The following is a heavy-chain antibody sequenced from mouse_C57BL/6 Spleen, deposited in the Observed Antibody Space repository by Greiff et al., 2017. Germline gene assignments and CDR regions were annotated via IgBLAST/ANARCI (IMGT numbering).Heavy chain of an antibody. CDR3: ARSAPLYYGSGSLAY. Sequence: VKLQQPGAELVMPGASVKLSCKASGYTFTSYWMHWVKQRPGQGLAWIGEIDPSDSYTNYNQKFKGKSTLTVDKSSSTAYMQLSSLTSEDSAVYYCARSAPLYYGSGSLAYWGQGTLVTVSA. CDR2: IDPSDSYT. CDR1: GYTFTSYW. J-gene: IGHJ3*01. D-gene: IGHD1-1*01. V-gene: IGHV1-69*01.